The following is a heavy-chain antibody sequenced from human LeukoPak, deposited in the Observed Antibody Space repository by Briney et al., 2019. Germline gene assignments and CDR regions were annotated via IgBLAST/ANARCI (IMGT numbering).Heavy chain of an antibody. D-gene: IGHD6-19*01. CDR2: IFYNGDT. J-gene: IGHJ6*03. Sequence: SETLSLTCTVSGGSTSSTTYFWSWIRQPPGKGLEWIGSIFYNGDTYYNPSLKSRVTISVDTSKNQFSLKLSSVTAADTAVYYCARRWGYSSGWYRPWDYYYMDVWGKGTTVTISS. CDR3: ARRWGYSSGWYRPWDYYYMDV. CDR1: GGSTSSTTYF. V-gene: IGHV4-39*07.